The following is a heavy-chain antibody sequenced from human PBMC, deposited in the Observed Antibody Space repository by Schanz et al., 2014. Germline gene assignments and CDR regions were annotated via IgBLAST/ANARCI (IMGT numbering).Heavy chain of an antibody. CDR3: AKFLYDDPS. V-gene: IGHV4-59*08. D-gene: IGHD3-3*01. J-gene: IGHJ5*02. CDR1: GGDIGNYY. Sequence: QVQLQESGPGLVKPSETLSLTCSVSGGDIGNYYWSWIRQPPGKGLEWIGYIHQSGGTNYNPSLASRVTILFDTPKNQFPLRLPSLTAADTAVYYCAKFLYDDPSWGQGTLVTVSS. CDR2: IHQSGGT.